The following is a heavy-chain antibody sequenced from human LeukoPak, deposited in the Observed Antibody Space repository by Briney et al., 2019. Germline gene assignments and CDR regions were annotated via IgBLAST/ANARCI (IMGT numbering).Heavy chain of an antibody. D-gene: IGHD6-25*01. V-gene: IGHV1-8*03. CDR2: INPDTGDK. Sequence: ASVKVSCKASGYTFTNYHINWVRQASGQELEWMTWINPDTGDKGYARKFQDRVTITTDTSISTAYMELSSLSSEDTAVYFCARTTSMTPSGYDYWGQGTLVTVSS. CDR1: GYTFTNYH. CDR3: ARTTSMTPSGYDY. J-gene: IGHJ4*02.